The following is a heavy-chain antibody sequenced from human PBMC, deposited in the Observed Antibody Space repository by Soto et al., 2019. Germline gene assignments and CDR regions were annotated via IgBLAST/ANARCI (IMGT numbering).Heavy chain of an antibody. CDR1: GYTFTSYA. J-gene: IGHJ6*02. CDR3: ARDQYTWNYVGYYYYYGMDV. V-gene: IGHV1-3*01. CDR2: INAGNGNT. D-gene: IGHD1-7*01. Sequence: ASVKVSCKASGYTFTSYAMYWVRQAPGQRLECMGWINAGNGNTKYSQKFQGRVTITRDTSASTAYMELSSLRSEETAVYYCARDQYTWNYVGYYYYYGMDVWGQGTTVTVSS.